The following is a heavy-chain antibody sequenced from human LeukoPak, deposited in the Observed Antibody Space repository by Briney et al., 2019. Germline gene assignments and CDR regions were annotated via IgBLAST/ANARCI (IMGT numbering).Heavy chain of an antibody. D-gene: IGHD6-13*01. J-gene: IGHJ6*02. CDR3: ARDRSMDV. CDR2: ISTGSSYT. CDR1: GFSFSDYY. Sequence: GGSLRLSCAASGFSFSDYYMSWIRQAPEKGLEWVSSISTGSSYTNYADSVKGRFTISRDNAKNSLYLEMKSLRAEDTAVYYCARDRSMDVWGQGTSVTVSS. V-gene: IGHV3-11*06.